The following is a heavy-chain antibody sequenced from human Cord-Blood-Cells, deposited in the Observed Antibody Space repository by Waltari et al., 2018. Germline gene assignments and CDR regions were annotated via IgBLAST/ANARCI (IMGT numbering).Heavy chain of an antibody. V-gene: IGHV4-4*02. D-gene: IGHD6-13*01. CDR3: ALLSGYSSSWYWNLLDY. J-gene: IGHJ4*02. Sequence: QVQLQESGPGLVKPSGTLSLTCAVSGGSISSRNWWSWVRQPPGKGREWIGEIYHSGITNDRPPLRRRVTIPVDKAKNQFSLKLSSVTAADTAVYYGALLSGYSSSWYWNLLDYWGQGTLVTVSS. CDR2: IYHSGIT. CDR1: GGSISSRNW.